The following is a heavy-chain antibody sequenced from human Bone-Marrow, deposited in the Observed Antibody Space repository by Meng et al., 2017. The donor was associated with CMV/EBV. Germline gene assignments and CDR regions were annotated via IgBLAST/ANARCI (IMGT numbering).Heavy chain of an antibody. CDR1: GGSISSSNSY. D-gene: IGHD3-9*01. J-gene: IGHJ4*02. CDR3: ARLRLVIRYFDW. V-gene: IGHV4-39*07. Sequence: SETLSLTCTVSGGSISSSNSYWGWIRQPPGKGLQWIGSINYSGVTRYNPSIKSRVIMSVDTYKNQFSLKLSSVTAADTAVYYCARLRLVIRYFDWCGQGRSVAVSS. CDR2: INYSGVT.